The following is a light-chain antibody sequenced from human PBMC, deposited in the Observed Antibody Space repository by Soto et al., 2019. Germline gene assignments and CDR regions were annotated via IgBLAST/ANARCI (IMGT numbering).Light chain of an antibody. V-gene: IGLV2-23*01. Sequence: SALTQPASVSGSPGQSITISCIGTTSDVGGYNLVSWYQQHTDKAPKLLIYEGTQRPSGVSSRFSGSKSGNTASLTISGLQAEDEADYYCCSYASTSSYAFANGPKVTV. J-gene: IGLJ1*01. CDR3: CSYASTSSYA. CDR1: TSDVGGYNL. CDR2: EGT.